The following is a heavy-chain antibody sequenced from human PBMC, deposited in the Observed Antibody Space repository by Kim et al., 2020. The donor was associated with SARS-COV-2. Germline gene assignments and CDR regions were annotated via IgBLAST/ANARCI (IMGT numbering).Heavy chain of an antibody. D-gene: IGHD6-13*01. Sequence: GGSLRLSCAASGFTFSSYGMHWVRQAPGKGLEWVAVIWYDGSNKYYADSVKGRFTISRDNSKNTLYLQMNSLRAEDTAVYYCARDRFLGHSSSWHTTGCMDAWAKGTTVTISA. CDR1: GFTFSSYG. J-gene: IGHJ6*04. V-gene: IGHV3-33*01. CDR2: IWYDGSNK. CDR3: ARDRFLGHSSSWHTTGCMDA.